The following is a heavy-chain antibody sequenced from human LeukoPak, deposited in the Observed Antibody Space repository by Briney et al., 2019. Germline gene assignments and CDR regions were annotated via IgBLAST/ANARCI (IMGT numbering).Heavy chain of an antibody. J-gene: IGHJ4*02. CDR3: ASPSSGSLHFDY. CDR1: GFTVSSNY. CDR2: IYSGGTT. Sequence: PGGSLRLSCAASGFTVSSNYMSWVRQAPGKGLEWVSVIYSGGTTYYADSVKGRFTISRDNSKNTLYLQMNSLRAEDTAAYYCASPSSGSLHFDYWGQGTLVTVSS. D-gene: IGHD3-10*01. V-gene: IGHV3-66*01.